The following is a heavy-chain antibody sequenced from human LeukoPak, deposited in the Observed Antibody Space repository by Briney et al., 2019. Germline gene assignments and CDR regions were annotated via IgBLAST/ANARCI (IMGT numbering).Heavy chain of an antibody. CDR3: ARDEVEMATMVAPTSKFDY. J-gene: IGHJ4*02. D-gene: IGHD5-24*01. CDR1: SNYW. Sequence: SNYWMSWIRQPPGKGLEWIGSIYYSGSTYYNPSLKSRVTISVDTSKNQFSLKLSSVTAADTAVYYCARDEVEMATMVAPTSKFDYWGQGTLVTVSS. CDR2: IYYSGST. V-gene: IGHV4-39*07.